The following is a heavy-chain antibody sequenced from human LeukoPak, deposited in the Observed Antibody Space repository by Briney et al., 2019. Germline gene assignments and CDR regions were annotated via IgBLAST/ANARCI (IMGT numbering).Heavy chain of an antibody. Sequence: ASVKVSCKASGYTFTGYYMHWVRQAPGQGLEWMGWINPNSGGTNYAQKFQGRVTMTRDTSISTAYMELSRLRSDDTAVYYCARCGSSSPHNWFDPWGQGTLVTVSS. V-gene: IGHV1-2*02. CDR1: GYTFTGYY. J-gene: IGHJ5*02. CDR3: ARCGSSSPHNWFDP. CDR2: INPNSGGT. D-gene: IGHD6-6*01.